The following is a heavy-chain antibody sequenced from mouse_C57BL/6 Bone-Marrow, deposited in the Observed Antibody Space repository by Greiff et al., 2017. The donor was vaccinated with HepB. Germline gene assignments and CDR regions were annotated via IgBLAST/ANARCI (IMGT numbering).Heavy chain of an antibody. Sequence: QVQLQQSGAELVRPGTSVKVSCKASGYAFTNYLLEWVKQRPGQGLEWIGVINPGSGGTNYNEKFKGKAKLTADKSSSTAYMQLSSLTSEDSAVYFCARGDYYSKGAWFAYWGQGTLVTVSA. CDR2: INPGSGGT. D-gene: IGHD2-5*01. CDR3: ARGDYYSKGAWFAY. CDR1: GYAFTNYL. V-gene: IGHV1-54*01. J-gene: IGHJ3*01.